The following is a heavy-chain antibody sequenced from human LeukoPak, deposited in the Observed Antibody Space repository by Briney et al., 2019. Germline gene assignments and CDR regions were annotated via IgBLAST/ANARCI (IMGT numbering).Heavy chain of an antibody. D-gene: IGHD4-11*01. V-gene: IGHV4-59*08. Sequence: SESLSLTCTVSGGSISGYYWTWIRQLPGKGLEGIGYIYNSGITNYNHSLKSRVTVSVDTSKNQFSLRLTSVTAADTAVYYCARSVPSLDYLFDSWGHGTLVTVSS. J-gene: IGHJ5*01. CDR2: IYNSGIT. CDR1: GGSISGYY. CDR3: ARSVPSLDYLFDS.